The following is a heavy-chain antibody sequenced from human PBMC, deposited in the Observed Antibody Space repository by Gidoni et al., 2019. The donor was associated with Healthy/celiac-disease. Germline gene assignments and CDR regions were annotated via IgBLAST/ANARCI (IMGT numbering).Heavy chain of an antibody. D-gene: IGHD5-12*01. J-gene: IGHJ4*02. CDR3: ARDPPSMVATYFDY. Sequence: QVQLVESGGGVVQPGRSLRLSCAASGFTFSSYGMHWVRQAPGKGLGWVAVIWYDGSNKYYADSVKGRFTISRDNSKNTLYLQMNSLRAEDTAVYYCARDPPSMVATYFDYWGQGTLVTVSS. CDR2: IWYDGSNK. V-gene: IGHV3-33*01. CDR1: GFTFSSYG.